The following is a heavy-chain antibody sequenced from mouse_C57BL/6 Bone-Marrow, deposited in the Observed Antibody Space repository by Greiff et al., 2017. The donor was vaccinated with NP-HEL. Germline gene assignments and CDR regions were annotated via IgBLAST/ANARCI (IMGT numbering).Heavy chain of an antibody. V-gene: IGHV1-42*01. CDR1: GYSFTGYY. CDR3: ARERLPTVVEGWYFDV. J-gene: IGHJ1*03. Sequence: EVQLQQSGPELVKPGASVKISCKASGYSFTGYYMNWVKQSPEKSLEWIGEINPSTGGTTYNQKFKAKATLTVDKSSSTAYMQLKSLTSEDSAVYYCARERLPTVVEGWYFDVWGTGTTVTVSS. D-gene: IGHD1-1*01. CDR2: INPSTGGT.